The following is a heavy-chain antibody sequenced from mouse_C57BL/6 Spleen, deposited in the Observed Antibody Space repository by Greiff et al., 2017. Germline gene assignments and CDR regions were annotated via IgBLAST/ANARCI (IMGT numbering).Heavy chain of an antibody. CDR2: ISSGGSYT. CDR3: ARQRDYDY. D-gene: IGHD2-4*01. Sequence: EVMLVESGGDLVKPGGSLKLSCAASGFTFSSYGMSWVRQTPDKRLEWVATISSGGSYTYYPDSVKGRFTISRDNAKNTLYLQMSSLKSEDTAMYYCARQRDYDYWGQGTTLTVSS. V-gene: IGHV5-6*02. J-gene: IGHJ2*01. CDR1: GFTFSSYG.